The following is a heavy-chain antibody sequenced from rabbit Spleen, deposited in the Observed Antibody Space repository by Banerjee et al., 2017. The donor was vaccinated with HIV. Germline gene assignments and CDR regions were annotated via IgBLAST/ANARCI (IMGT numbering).Heavy chain of an antibody. V-gene: IGHV1S47*01. CDR2: IGASSGNT. J-gene: IGHJ4*01. Sequence: QEQLVESGGGLVQPGGSLALTCKGSGFSFNKKYVMCWVRQAPGKGLEWIGCIGASSGNTYYANWAKGRFTITRSTSLATVTLQLNSLTAADTATYFCARDLAGVIGWNFNLWGQGTLVTVS. D-gene: IGHD4-1*01. CDR3: ARDLAGVIGWNFNL. CDR1: GFSFNKKYV.